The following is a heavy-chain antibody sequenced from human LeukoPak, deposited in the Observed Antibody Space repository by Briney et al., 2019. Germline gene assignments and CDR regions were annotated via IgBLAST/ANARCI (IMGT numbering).Heavy chain of an antibody. CDR2: IYYSGTT. J-gene: IGHJ3*02. CDR1: GGSIGTYY. V-gene: IGHV4-59*12. Sequence: PSETLSLTCTVSGGSIGTYYWSWIRQPPGKGLEWIGYIYYSGTTNFNPSLKSRVTISVDTSKNQFSLQLNSVTPEDTAVYYCAREPTRQHSSGWFDAFEIWGQGTMVTVSS. D-gene: IGHD6-19*01. CDR3: AREPTRQHSSGWFDAFEI.